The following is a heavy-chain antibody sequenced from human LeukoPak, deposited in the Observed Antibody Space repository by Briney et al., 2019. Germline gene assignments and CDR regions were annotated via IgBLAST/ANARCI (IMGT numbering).Heavy chain of an antibody. D-gene: IGHD1-7*01. CDR3: ARVGYNWNLWFDF. J-gene: IGHJ3*01. CDR2: IFHSGNS. CDR1: GYSMSSGYY. V-gene: IGHV4-38-2*02. Sequence: SETLSLTCTVSGYSMSSGYYWGWIRQPPGKGLQWIGSIFHSGNSYYNPSLKSRVTISVDTSKNQFSLKVNSVTAADTAVYYCARVGYNWNLWFDFWDQGTTVTVSS.